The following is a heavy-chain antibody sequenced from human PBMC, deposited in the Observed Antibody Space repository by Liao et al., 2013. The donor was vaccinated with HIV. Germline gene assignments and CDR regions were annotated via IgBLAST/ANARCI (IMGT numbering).Heavy chain of an antibody. CDR1: GGSMTSYV. CDR2: VHGSGAT. J-gene: IGHJ6*03. D-gene: IGHD6-19*01. V-gene: IGHV4-4*07. CDR3: ARDSYSSGPYYYYYYMDV. Sequence: QVLLQDSGPRLVKPSETLSLSCSVSGGSMTSYVWNWIRQPAGKGLEWIGRVHGSGATTYNPSLMRRVTLSVDSSNNRFSLNLNSVTAADTAVYFCARDSYSSGPYYYYYYMDVWGKGTTVTVSS.